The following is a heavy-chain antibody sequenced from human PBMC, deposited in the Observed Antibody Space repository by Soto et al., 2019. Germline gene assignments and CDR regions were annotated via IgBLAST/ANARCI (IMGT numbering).Heavy chain of an antibody. V-gene: IGHV1-18*01. J-gene: IGHJ4*02. Sequence: QVQLVQSGAEVKKPGASVKVSCKASGYTFTSYGISWVRQAPGQGLEYLGWIDPNNGNTNYAQQLQGRVTMTTDTSKSIAYMELRGLISDDTAVYYCARTINVVVTATPFDYWGQGTLVTVSS. CDR3: ARTINVVVTATPFDY. CDR2: IDPNNGNT. D-gene: IGHD2-21*02. CDR1: GYTFTSYG.